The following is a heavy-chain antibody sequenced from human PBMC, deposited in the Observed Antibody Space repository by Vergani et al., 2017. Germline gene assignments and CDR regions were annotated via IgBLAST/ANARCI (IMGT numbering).Heavy chain of an antibody. Sequence: QVQLQESGPGLVKPSETLYLTCTVSGGSISSYYWSWIRQPPGKGLEWIGYIYYSGSTNYNPSLKSRGTISVDTSKNQFSLKLSSVTAADTAVYYCARVSYYYYMDVWGKGTTVTVSS. CDR2: IYYSGST. CDR1: GGSISSYY. V-gene: IGHV4-59*01. J-gene: IGHJ6*03. CDR3: ARVSYYYYMDV. D-gene: IGHD2/OR15-2a*01.